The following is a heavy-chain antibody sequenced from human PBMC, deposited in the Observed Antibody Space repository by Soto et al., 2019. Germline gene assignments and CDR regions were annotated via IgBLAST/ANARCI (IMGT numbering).Heavy chain of an antibody. CDR2: ISHYGRNK. J-gene: IGHJ6*02. Sequence: GGSLRLSCAASGFTFSSYAMHWARQDPGKGLEWVAVISHYGRNKYCAASVRGRFTISRDNSKNTLYLQMSSLRAEDTAVYYCARDPWGGYSDGLGRYYYYGMYVWGQGSTVTVSS. D-gene: IGHD5-18*01. V-gene: IGHV3-30*04. CDR1: GFTFSSYA. CDR3: ARDPWGGYSDGLGRYYYYGMYV.